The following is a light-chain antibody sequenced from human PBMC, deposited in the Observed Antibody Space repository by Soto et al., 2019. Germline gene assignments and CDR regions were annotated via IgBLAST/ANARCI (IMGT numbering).Light chain of an antibody. CDR2: GNN. V-gene: IGLV1-47*02. CDR3: QSYDSSLSIWV. CDR1: SSNIGSNY. J-gene: IGLJ3*02. Sequence: QSVLTQPPSASGTPGQRVTISCSGSSSNIGSNYVYWYQQLPGTAPKLLIYGNNNRPSGVPDRFSGSKSGTSASLAIAGLQAEDEADYSCQSYDSSLSIWVFGGGTQLTVL.